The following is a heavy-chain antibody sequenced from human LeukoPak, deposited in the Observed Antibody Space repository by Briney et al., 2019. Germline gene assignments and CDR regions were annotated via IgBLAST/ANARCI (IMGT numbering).Heavy chain of an antibody. CDR2: IYTSGST. D-gene: IGHD6-13*01. J-gene: IGHJ5*02. CDR3: ARDRDSSSWRDNWFDP. Sequence: TSETLSLTCTVSGGSISSYYWSWIRQPAGKGLEWIGRIYTSGSTNYNPSLKSRVTMSVDTSKNQFSLKLSSVTAADTAVYYCARDRDSSSWRDNWFDPWGQGTLVTVSS. CDR1: GGSISSYY. V-gene: IGHV4-4*07.